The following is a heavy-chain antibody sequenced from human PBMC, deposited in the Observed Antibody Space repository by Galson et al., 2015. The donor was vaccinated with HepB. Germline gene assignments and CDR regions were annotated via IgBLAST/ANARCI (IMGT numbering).Heavy chain of an antibody. Sequence: SLRLSCAASGFTFSSYSMNWVRQAPGKGLEWVSSISSSSSYIYYADSVKGRFTISRDNAKNSLYLQMNSLRAEDTAVYYCARVAWFDAFEIWGQGTMVTVSS. J-gene: IGHJ3*02. CDR1: GFTFSSYS. V-gene: IGHV3-21*01. D-gene: IGHD3-10*01. CDR3: ARVAWFDAFEI. CDR2: ISSSSSYI.